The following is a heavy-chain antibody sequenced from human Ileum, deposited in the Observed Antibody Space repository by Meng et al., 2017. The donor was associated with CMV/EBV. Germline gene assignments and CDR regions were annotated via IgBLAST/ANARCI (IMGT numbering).Heavy chain of an antibody. CDR1: GYTFAAYY. CDR2: INPNSGGT. V-gene: IGHV1-2*02. D-gene: IGHD1-26*01. CDR3: ARVGRGGDYYGMDV. Sequence: ASVMVFCKASGYTFAAYYIHWVRQAPGQGLEWMGWINPNSGGTNNAQKFQGRVTMTRDTSTSTAFMDLSSLISDDTAVYYCARVGRGGDYYGMDVWGQGTTVTVSS. J-gene: IGHJ6*02.